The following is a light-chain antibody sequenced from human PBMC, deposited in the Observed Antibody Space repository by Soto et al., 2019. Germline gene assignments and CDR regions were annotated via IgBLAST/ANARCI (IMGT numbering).Light chain of an antibody. CDR3: QQDGSSPFT. Sequence: EIVLTQSPGTLSLSPGERATLSCRASQSVSSNYLAWYQQKHGQAPRLLIYGASSRATGIPDRFSGSASGTDFTLTISRLEPEDFAVYYCQQDGSSPFTFGPGTKVDIK. CDR2: GAS. V-gene: IGKV3-20*01. CDR1: QSVSSNY. J-gene: IGKJ3*01.